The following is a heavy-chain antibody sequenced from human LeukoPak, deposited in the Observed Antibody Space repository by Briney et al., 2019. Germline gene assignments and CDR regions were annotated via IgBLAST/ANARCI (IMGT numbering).Heavy chain of an antibody. CDR2: ISGSGSST. J-gene: IGHJ4*02. Sequence: GGSLRLSCAASGFTFSNYGMSWVRQAPWKGLEWVSSISGSGSSTYYADSVKGRFTISRDNSKNTLYLQMNSLRAEDTAVYYCARIGSGSVDYWGQGTLVTVSS. CDR1: GFTFSNYG. CDR3: ARIGSGSVDY. D-gene: IGHD1-26*01. V-gene: IGHV3-23*01.